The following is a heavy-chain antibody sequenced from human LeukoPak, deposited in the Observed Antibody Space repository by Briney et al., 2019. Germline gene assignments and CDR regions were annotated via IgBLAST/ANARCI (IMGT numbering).Heavy chain of an antibody. Sequence: SETLSLTCTVSGGSISSYYWTWIRQPPGKGLEWIGYIYYSGSTNYNPSLKSRVTIPVDTSKNQFSLKLSSVTAADTAVYYCARRGGYLYYYYYMDVWGKGTTVTVSS. V-gene: IGHV4-59*12. D-gene: IGHD5-12*01. CDR2: IYYSGST. CDR1: GGSISSYY. CDR3: ARRGGYLYYYYYMDV. J-gene: IGHJ6*03.